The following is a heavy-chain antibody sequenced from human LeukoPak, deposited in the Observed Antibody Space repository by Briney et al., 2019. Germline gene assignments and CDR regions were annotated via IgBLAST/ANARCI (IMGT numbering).Heavy chain of an antibody. CDR2: ISGSGGST. V-gene: IGHV3-23*01. CDR1: GFTFSSYA. CDR3: AKDKPSTVTSFDY. D-gene: IGHD4-17*01. J-gene: IGHJ4*02. Sequence: GGSLRLSCAASGFTFSSYAMSWVRQAPVKALEWVSAISGSGGSTYYADSVKGRFTISRDNSKNTLYLQMNSLRAEDTAVYYCAKDKPSTVTSFDYWGQGTLVTVSS.